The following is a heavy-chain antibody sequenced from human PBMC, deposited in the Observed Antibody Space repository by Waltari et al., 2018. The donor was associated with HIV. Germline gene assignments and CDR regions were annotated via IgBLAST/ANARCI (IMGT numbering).Heavy chain of an antibody. CDR2: IYYSGST. J-gene: IGHJ4*02. V-gene: IGHV4-39*01. Sequence: QLQLQESGPGLVKPSETLSLTCPVSGGSISSSSYYWGWIRQPPGKGLEWIGSIYYSGSTYYNPSLKSRVTISVDTSKNQFSLKLSSVTAADTAVYYCARSGYDSSGYLNFDYWGQGTLVTVSS. CDR1: GGSISSSSYY. D-gene: IGHD3-22*01. CDR3: ARSGYDSSGYLNFDY.